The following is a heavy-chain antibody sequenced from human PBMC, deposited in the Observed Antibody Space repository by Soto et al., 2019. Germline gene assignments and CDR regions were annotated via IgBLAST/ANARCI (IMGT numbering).Heavy chain of an antibody. CDR1: GFTFSSYA. J-gene: IGHJ4*02. D-gene: IGHD2-15*01. V-gene: IGHV3-30-3*01. CDR2: ISYDGSNK. Sequence: QVQLVESGGGVVQPGRSLRLSCAASGFTFSSYAMHWVRQAPGKGLEWVAVISYDGSNKYYADSVKGRFTIYRDNSKNTLYLQMNSLRAEDTAVYYCASGAYIVVVVAALDYWGQGTLVTVSS. CDR3: ASGAYIVVVVAALDY.